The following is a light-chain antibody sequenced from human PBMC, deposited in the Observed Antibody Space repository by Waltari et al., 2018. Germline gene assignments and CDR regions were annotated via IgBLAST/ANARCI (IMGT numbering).Light chain of an antibody. CDR2: ECT. CDR3: CSYGGPSSWV. CDR1: TIAIWNYAL. V-gene: IGLV2-23*01. Sequence: QSALPQPASMYGSPGQPLHVSCTGTTIAIWNYALYCWYQQCPGKAPKLIIYECTERPAGISSRCSGSKSGNTAFLTISGLQAEDEADYHCCSYGGPSSWVFGGGTKLTVL. J-gene: IGLJ3*02.